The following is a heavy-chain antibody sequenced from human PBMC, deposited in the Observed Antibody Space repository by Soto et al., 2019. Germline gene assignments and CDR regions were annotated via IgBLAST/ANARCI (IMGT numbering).Heavy chain of an antibody. J-gene: IGHJ4*02. Sequence: EVQLLESGGGLVQPGGSLRLSCSTSGFTFNTYAMNWVRQAPGKGLEWVSDLSGSGGTTYYADSVRGRFTISRDNSKNTLFLQLNSMRAEDTALYYCSKQRAGYGSGSDTYYFDFWGQGTLVTVSS. CDR1: GFTFNTYA. D-gene: IGHD3-10*01. CDR2: LSGSGGTT. CDR3: SKQRAGYGSGSDTYYFDF. V-gene: IGHV3-23*01.